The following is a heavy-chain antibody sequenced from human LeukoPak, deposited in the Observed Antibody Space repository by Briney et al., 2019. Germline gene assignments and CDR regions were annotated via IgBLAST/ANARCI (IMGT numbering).Heavy chain of an antibody. CDR2: TSSSSNTV. Sequence: GGSLRLSCAASGFTFSSYSMNWVRQPPGKGLEWVSYTSSSSNTVYQADSVKDRFTTSRDNAKNTLYLQMNSLRDEDTAVYYCARRFDLWGRGTLVTVSS. CDR3: ARRFDL. V-gene: IGHV3-48*02. CDR1: GFTFSSYS. J-gene: IGHJ2*01.